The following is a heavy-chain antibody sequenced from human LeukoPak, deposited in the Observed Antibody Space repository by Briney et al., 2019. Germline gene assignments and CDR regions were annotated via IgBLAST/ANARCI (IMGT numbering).Heavy chain of an antibody. V-gene: IGHV3-7*01. J-gene: IGHJ4*02. CDR1: GLIFSSYW. CDR3: AKDSKLKTHKQQPGIAAAGPPG. Sequence: GGSLRLSCAASGLIFSSYWMSWVRQAPGKGLEWVANIKKDGSEMYYVDSVKGRFTISRDNSKNTLYLQMNSLRAEDTAVYYCAKDSKLKTHKQQPGIAAAGPPGWGQGTLVTVSS. D-gene: IGHD6-13*01. CDR2: IKKDGSEM.